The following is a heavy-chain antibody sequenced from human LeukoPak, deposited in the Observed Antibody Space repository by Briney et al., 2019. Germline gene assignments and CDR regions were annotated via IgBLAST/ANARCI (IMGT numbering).Heavy chain of an antibody. J-gene: IGHJ5*02. CDR2: IIPIFGTV. Sequence: ASVKVSCKASGGTFSSYAISWVRQAPGQGLEWMGGIIPIFGTVNYAQKFQGRVTITADESASTAYMELSSLRSEDTAVYYCARASSRKYQLRDWFDPWGQGTLVTVSS. D-gene: IGHD2-2*01. CDR3: ARASSRKYQLRDWFDP. V-gene: IGHV1-69*13. CDR1: GGTFSSYA.